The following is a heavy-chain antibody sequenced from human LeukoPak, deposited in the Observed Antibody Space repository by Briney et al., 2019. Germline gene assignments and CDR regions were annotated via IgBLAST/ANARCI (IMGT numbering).Heavy chain of an antibody. CDR1: GFTFTGYF. J-gene: IGHJ4*02. V-gene: IGHV1-2*02. CDR3: TRDGFSGAAFDY. D-gene: IGHD7-27*01. CDR2: IHPNNGGT. Sequence: ASVKVSCKASGFTFTGYFIHWVRQAPGQGLEWMGWIHPNNGGTKYAQKFQARVTMTRDTSINTDYMELSRLRSDDTALYYCTRDGFSGAAFDYWGQGTLVTVSS.